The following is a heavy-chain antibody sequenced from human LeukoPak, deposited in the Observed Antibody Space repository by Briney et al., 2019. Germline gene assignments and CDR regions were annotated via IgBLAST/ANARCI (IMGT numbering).Heavy chain of an antibody. CDR2: INPSGGST. V-gene: IGHV1-46*01. CDR1: GYTFTSYY. CDR3: ARAITMIVVVPSFDY. J-gene: IGHJ4*02. D-gene: IGHD3-22*01. Sequence: ASVKVSCKASGYTFTSYYMHWVRQAPGQGLEWMGIINPSGGSTSYAQKFQGRVTMTRDTSTSTVYMELSSLRSEDTAVYYCARAITMIVVVPSFDYWGQGTLVTVSS.